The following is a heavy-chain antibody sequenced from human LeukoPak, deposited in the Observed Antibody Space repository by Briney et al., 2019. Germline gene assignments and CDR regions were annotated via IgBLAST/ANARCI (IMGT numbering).Heavy chain of an antibody. Sequence: GSLRLSCAASGFTFSSYAMHWVRQAPGKGLEWVAVISYDGSNKYYADSVKGRFTISRDNSKNTLYLQMNSLRAEDTAVYYCARDLLSGTYYYDSSGPASWGQGTLVTVSS. V-gene: IGHV3-30*01. CDR3: ARDLLSGTYYYDSSGPAS. J-gene: IGHJ4*02. CDR1: GFTFSSYA. D-gene: IGHD3-22*01. CDR2: ISYDGSNK.